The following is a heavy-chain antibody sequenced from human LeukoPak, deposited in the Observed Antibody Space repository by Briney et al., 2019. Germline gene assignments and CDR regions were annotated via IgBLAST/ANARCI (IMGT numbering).Heavy chain of an antibody. D-gene: IGHD3-3*01. Sequence: GGSLRLSCAASGLTLSTYWMHWVRQGPGKGLVWVSYISPDGTITRYADSVKGRFTISRDNAKNTLYLQMNSLRAEHTAVYYCATPWSYWGQGTLVTVSS. CDR1: GLTLSTYW. CDR2: ISPDGTIT. J-gene: IGHJ4*02. V-gene: IGHV3-74*01. CDR3: ATPWSY.